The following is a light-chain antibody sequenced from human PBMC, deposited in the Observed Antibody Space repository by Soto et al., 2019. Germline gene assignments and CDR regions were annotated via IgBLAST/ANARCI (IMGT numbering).Light chain of an antibody. Sequence: EIVMTQSPATLSLSPGERATLSCWASQSISNKLAWYQQRPGQAPRLLIYDTSTRAAGVPARFSGSGSGTDFTLTISSLQSEDFAVYYCQQYDKWRSITFGQGTKVDIK. CDR3: QQYDKWRSIT. V-gene: IGKV3-15*01. CDR2: DTS. J-gene: IGKJ1*01. CDR1: QSISNK.